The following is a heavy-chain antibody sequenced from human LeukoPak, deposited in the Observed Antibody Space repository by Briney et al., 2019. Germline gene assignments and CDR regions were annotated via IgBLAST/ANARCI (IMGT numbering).Heavy chain of an antibody. J-gene: IGHJ6*03. CDR3: AKEVEGYQLLSRKYYYYYMDV. Sequence: PGGSLRLSCAASGDTFSSYGMNWVRQAPGKGLEWVAFIRDDGSNKYYADSVKGRFTISRDKSKNTLYLQMNSLRAVDTAVYYCAKEVEGYQLLSRKYYYYYMDVWGKGTTVTISS. V-gene: IGHV3-30*02. CDR2: IRDDGSNK. D-gene: IGHD2/OR15-2a*01. CDR1: GDTFSSYG.